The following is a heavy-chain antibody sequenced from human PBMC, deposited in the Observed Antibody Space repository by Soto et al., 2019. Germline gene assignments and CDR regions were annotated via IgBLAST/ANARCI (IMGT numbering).Heavy chain of an antibody. V-gene: IGHV1-69*13. CDR3: ARGRINYDFWSGYYTSYFDY. J-gene: IGHJ4*02. CDR1: GGTFTSYA. CDR2: IIPIFGTA. Sequence: SVKVSCKASGGTFTSYAISWVRQAPGQGLEWMGGIIPIFGTANYAQKFQGRVTITADESTSTAYMELSSLRSEDTAVYYCARGRINYDFWSGYYTSYFDYWGQGTLVTISS. D-gene: IGHD3-3*01.